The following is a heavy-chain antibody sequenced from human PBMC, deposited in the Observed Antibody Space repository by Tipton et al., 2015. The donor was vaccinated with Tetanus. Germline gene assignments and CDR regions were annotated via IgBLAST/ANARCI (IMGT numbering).Heavy chain of an antibody. D-gene: IGHD2-2*01. V-gene: IGHV3-64D*08. CDR2: ISSNGGST. Sequence: SLRLSCPASGFTFSSYAMHWVRQAPGKGLEYVSAISSNGGSTYYADSVKGRFTISRDNSKNTLYLQMSSLRAEDTAVYYCVKDLPSVPAATLRGDYWGQGTLVTVSS. CDR1: GFTFSSYA. J-gene: IGHJ4*02. CDR3: VKDLPSVPAATLRGDY.